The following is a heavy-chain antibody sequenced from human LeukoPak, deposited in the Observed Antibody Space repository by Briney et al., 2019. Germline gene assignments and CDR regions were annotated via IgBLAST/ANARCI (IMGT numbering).Heavy chain of an antibody. V-gene: IGHV3-9*01. J-gene: IGHJ5*02. Sequence: HSGGSLRLSCAASGFTFDDYAMHWVRQAPGKGLEWVSGISWNSGSIGYADSVKGRFTISRDNAKNSLYLQMNSLRAEDTALYYCAKGGVEWLHWFDPWGQGTLVTVSS. CDR3: AKGGVEWLHWFDP. D-gene: IGHD3-3*01. CDR2: ISWNSGSI. CDR1: GFTFDDYA.